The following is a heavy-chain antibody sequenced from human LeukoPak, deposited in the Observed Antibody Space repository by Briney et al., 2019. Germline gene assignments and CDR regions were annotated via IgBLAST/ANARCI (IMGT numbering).Heavy chain of an antibody. J-gene: IGHJ4*02. V-gene: IGHV1-8*01. CDR1: GYTFTSYD. Sequence: VKVSCKASGYTFTSYDINWVRQATGQGLEWMGWMNPNSGNTGYAQKFQGRVTMTRNTSISTAYMELSSLRSEDTAVYYCARGSRIGEWVDYWGQGTLVTVSS. CDR3: ARGSRIGEWVDY. D-gene: IGHD3-10*01. CDR2: MNPNSGNT.